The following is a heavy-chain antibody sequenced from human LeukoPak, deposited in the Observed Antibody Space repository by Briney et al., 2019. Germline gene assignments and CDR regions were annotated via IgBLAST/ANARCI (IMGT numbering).Heavy chain of an antibody. CDR2: INPSGGST. CDR1: GYTFTSYY. V-gene: IGHV1-46*01. D-gene: IGHD6-6*01. CDR3: ARERIAARPGGYFYYGMDV. J-gene: IGHJ6*02. Sequence: GASVKVSCKASGYTFTSYYMHWVRQAPGQGLEWMGIINPSGGSTSYAQKFQGRVTVTRDRSTRTVYMELRSLRSEDTAVYYCARERIAARPGGYFYYGMDVWGQGTTVTVSS.